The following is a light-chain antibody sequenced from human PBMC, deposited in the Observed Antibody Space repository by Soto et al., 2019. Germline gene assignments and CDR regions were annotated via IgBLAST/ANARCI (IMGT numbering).Light chain of an antibody. CDR1: QSVRSH. CDR2: DAS. CDR3: QQRSSAIT. Sequence: EIVLTQSPATLSLSPGERSTLSCRASQSVRSHLAWFQQRPGQAPRLLIYDASNRATGIPARLSGRGSGTDFTLTISSLEPEDFAVYYCQQRSSAITFGQGTRLEIK. V-gene: IGKV3-11*01. J-gene: IGKJ5*01.